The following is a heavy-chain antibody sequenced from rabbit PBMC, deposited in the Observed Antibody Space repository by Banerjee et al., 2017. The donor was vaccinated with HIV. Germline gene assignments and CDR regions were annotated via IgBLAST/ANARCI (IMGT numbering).Heavy chain of an antibody. V-gene: IGHV1S45*01. J-gene: IGHJ4*01. CDR3: ARNFDL. CDR1: GFSFSNKYV. CDR2: IAAGSGST. Sequence: QQQLEESGGGLVKPEGSLTLTCTASGFSFSNKYVMCWVRQAPGKGLEWIACIAAGSGSTWYASWAKGRFTISKTSSTTVTLQMTSLTAADTATYFCARNFDLWGQGTLVTVS.